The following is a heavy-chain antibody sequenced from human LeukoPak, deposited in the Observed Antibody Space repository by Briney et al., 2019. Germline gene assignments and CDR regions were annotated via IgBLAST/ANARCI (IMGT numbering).Heavy chain of an antibody. D-gene: IGHD3-9*01. CDR2: ITSTGEST. J-gene: IGHJ4*02. Sequence: GGSLSLSCAAAGFAFNDFAMSWVRQTPGKGLEWVSSITSTGESTYYADSLGGRFTISRDNSGGTLYLQMNSLRTEDSAVYYCAKRLSRGYFGKLIFDFWGQGALVTVSS. CDR3: AKRLSRGYFGKLIFDF. V-gene: IGHV3-23*01. CDR1: GFAFNDFA.